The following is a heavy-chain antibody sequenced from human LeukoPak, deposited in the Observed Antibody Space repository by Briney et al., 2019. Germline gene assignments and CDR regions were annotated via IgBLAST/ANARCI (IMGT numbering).Heavy chain of an antibody. D-gene: IGHD6-19*01. V-gene: IGHV1-69*04. CDR3: ARDSIAVAGTMSS. CDR2: ISPILGIA. CDR1: GGTFSSYS. J-gene: IGHJ4*02. Sequence: GSSVKVSCKASGGTFSSYSISWVRQAPGQGLELMGMISPILGIANYAQKFQGRVTITADKSTSTAYMELSSMRSEDTAVYYCARDSIAVAGTMSSWGQGTLVSLSS.